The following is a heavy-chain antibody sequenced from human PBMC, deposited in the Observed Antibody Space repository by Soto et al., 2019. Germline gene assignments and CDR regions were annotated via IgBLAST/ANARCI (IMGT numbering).Heavy chain of an antibody. CDR1: GFTFSSYA. CDR2: ISYDGSNK. D-gene: IGHD6-6*01. Sequence: QVQLVESGGGVVQPGRSLRLSCAASGFTFSSYAIHWVRQAPGKGLEWVAVISYDGSNKYYADSVKGRFTISRDNSKNTLYLQMNSLRAEDTAVYYCAREYSSSSGYFDYWGQGTLVTVSS. J-gene: IGHJ4*02. V-gene: IGHV3-30-3*01. CDR3: AREYSSSSGYFDY.